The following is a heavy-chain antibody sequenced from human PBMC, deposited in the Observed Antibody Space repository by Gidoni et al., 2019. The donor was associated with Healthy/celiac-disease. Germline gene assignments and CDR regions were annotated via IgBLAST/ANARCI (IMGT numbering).Heavy chain of an antibody. CDR3: ASLSAGGYSGYDIPGPFDY. CDR2: IIPIFGTA. J-gene: IGHJ4*02. Sequence: QVQLVQSGAEVKKPGSSVKVSCKASGGTFSSYAISWVRQAPGQGLEWMGGIIPIFGTANYAQKFQGRVTITADESTSTAYMELSSLRSEDTAVYYCASLSAGGYSGYDIPGPFDYWGQGTLVTVSS. D-gene: IGHD5-12*01. CDR1: GGTFSSYA. V-gene: IGHV1-69*01.